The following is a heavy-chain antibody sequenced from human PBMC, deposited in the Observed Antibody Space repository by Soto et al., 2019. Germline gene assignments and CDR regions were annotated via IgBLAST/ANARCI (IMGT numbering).Heavy chain of an antibody. CDR3: ARDFYYYDSSGSPYVDAFDI. D-gene: IGHD3-22*01. CDR1: GGTFSSYA. Sequence: GASVKVSCKASGGTFSSYAMSWVRQAPGQGLEWMGGIIPIFGTANYAQKFQGRVTITADKSTSTAYMELSSLRSEDTAVYYCARDFYYYDSSGSPYVDAFDIWGQGTMVTVSS. J-gene: IGHJ3*02. CDR2: IIPIFGTA. V-gene: IGHV1-69*06.